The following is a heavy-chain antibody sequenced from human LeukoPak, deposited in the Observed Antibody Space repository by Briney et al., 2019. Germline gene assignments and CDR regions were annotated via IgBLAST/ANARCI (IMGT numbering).Heavy chain of an antibody. Sequence: SSVKVSCKASGYTFTSYGISWVRQAPGPGLEWMGRIIPILGIANYAQKFQGRVTITADKSTSTAYMELSSLRSEDTAVYYCARYPTVTDAFDYWGQGTLVTVSS. V-gene: IGHV1-69*04. CDR1: GYTFTSYG. CDR2: IIPILGIA. CDR3: ARYPTVTDAFDY. D-gene: IGHD4-17*01. J-gene: IGHJ4*02.